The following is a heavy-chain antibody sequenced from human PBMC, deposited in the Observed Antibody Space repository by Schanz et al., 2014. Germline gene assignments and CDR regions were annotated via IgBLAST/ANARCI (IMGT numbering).Heavy chain of an antibody. Sequence: EVQLVESGGGLVQPGGSLRLSCAASGFTFRTYLVNWVRQAPGKGLEWVSFISSSSSTIYYADSVKGRFTISRDNAKNSLYLQMNSLRDEDTAVYYCAREGERKGMLPYYFDYWGQGALVTVSS. J-gene: IGHJ4*02. CDR1: GFTFRTYL. V-gene: IGHV3-48*02. CDR2: ISSSSSTI. D-gene: IGHD3-10*01. CDR3: AREGERKGMLPYYFDY.